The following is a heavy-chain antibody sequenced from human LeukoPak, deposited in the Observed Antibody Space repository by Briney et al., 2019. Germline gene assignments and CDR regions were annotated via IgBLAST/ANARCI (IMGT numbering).Heavy chain of an antibody. CDR3: ARDRRRVAAAAGYNWFDP. J-gene: IGHJ5*02. CDR2: INPTGGST. D-gene: IGHD6-13*01. CDR1: GYIFTSYY. Sequence: ASVKVSCKASGYIFTSYYMHWLRQAPGQGLEWVGLINPTGGSTTYAQNFQGRVTMTRDTSISTAYMELSRLRSDDTAVYYCARDRRRVAAAAGYNWFDPWGQGTLVTVSS. V-gene: IGHV1-46*01.